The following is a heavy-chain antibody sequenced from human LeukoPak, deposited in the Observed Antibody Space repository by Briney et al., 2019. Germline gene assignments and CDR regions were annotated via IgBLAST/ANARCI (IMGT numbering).Heavy chain of an antibody. CDR1: GGSISSGFYY. CDR2: IYYSGTT. D-gene: IGHD2-2*02. CDR3: ARRYCSSTSCYNGGFDP. Sequence: SETLSLTCTVSGGSISSGFYYWGWIRQPPGKGLEWIGSIYYSGTTYYNPSLKSRVTISVDTSRNQFSLKLSSVTAADTAVYYCARRYCSSTSCYNGGFDPWGQGTLVTVSS. V-gene: IGHV4-39*01. J-gene: IGHJ5*02.